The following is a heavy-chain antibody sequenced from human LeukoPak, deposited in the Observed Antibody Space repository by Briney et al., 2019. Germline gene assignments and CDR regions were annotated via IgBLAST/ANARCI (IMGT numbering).Heavy chain of an antibody. Sequence: ASVRVSCKASGYTFTGYYMHWVRQAPGQGLEWMGWINTNSGGTNYAQTFQGRVTMTRDTSITTAYMELTSLRSDDTAVYYCARDLFYSVSGTYYNVGRVFNYWGQGTLVTVSS. CDR3: ARDLFYSVSGTYYNVGRVFNY. CDR1: GYTFTGYY. V-gene: IGHV1-2*02. CDR2: INTNSGGT. J-gene: IGHJ4*02. D-gene: IGHD3-10*01.